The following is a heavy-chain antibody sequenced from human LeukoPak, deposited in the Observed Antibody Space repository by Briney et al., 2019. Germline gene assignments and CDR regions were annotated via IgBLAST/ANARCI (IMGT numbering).Heavy chain of an antibody. D-gene: IGHD3-3*01. CDR1: GYTFTSYG. J-gene: IGHJ4*02. CDR3: ARMYYDFWSGYFGLVYYFDY. V-gene: IGHV1-18*01. CDR2: ISAYNGNT. Sequence: ASVKVSRKASGYTFTSYGISWVRQAPGQGLEWMGWISAYNGNTNYAQKLQGRVTMTTDTSTSTAYMELRSLRSDDTAVYYCARMYYDFWSGYFGLVYYFDYWGQGTLVTVSS.